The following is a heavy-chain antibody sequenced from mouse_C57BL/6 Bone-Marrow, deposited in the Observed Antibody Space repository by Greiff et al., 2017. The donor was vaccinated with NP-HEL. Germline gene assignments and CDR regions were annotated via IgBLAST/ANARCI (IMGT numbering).Heavy chain of an antibody. CDR1: GFTFSNYW. J-gene: IGHJ2*01. V-gene: IGHV6-3*01. CDR3: TIPYYFDY. Sequence: EVKVEESGGGLVQPGGSMKLSCVASGFTFSNYWMNWVRQSPEKGLEWVAQIRLKSDNYETQYAESGKGRFTISRADSKSRVDLQMNNLRAEDTGIYYGTIPYYFDYWGQGTTLTVSS. CDR2: IRLKSDNYET.